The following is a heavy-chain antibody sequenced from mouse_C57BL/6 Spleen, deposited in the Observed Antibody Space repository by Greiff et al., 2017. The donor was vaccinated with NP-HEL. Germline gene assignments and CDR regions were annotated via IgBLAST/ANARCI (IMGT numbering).Heavy chain of an antibody. CDR1: GFSLTSYA. Sequence: QVQLKESGPGLVAPSQSLSITCTVSGFSLTSYAISWVRQPPGKGLEWLGVIWTGGGTNYNSALKSRLSISKDNSKSQVFLKMNSLQTDDTARYYCARNIITTVVAAVPNPYWYFDVWGTGTTVTVSS. CDR3: ARNIITTVVAAVPNPYWYFDV. J-gene: IGHJ1*03. D-gene: IGHD1-1*01. V-gene: IGHV2-9-1*01. CDR2: IWTGGGT.